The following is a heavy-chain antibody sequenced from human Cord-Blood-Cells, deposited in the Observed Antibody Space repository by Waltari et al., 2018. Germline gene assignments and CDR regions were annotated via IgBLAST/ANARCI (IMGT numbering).Heavy chain of an antibody. Sequence: QVQLQQSGPGLVKPSQTLSLTCAISGDSVSSNSAAWNWIRQSPSRGLEWLGRKYYLSKWYNDYAVSVKSRITINPNTSKNQFSLQLNSVTPEDTAVYYCARAQETGDHDAFDIWGQGTMVTVSS. CDR3: ARAQETGDHDAFDI. CDR1: GDSVSSNSAA. V-gene: IGHV6-1*01. CDR2: KYYLSKWYN. D-gene: IGHD7-27*01. J-gene: IGHJ3*02.